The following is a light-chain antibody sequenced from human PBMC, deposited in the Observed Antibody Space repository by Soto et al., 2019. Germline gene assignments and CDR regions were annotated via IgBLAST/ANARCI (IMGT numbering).Light chain of an antibody. Sequence: DIQMTQSPSTLSASVGERVTITCRASQSMSSWLSWYQQRPGKAPKLLIYDASRLESGVTSSFSGSGSGTEFTLTISSLQPDDFATYYCQQYSSYSWTFGKGTKFDIK. V-gene: IGKV1-5*01. CDR3: QQYSSYSWT. CDR2: DAS. CDR1: QSMSSW. J-gene: IGKJ1*01.